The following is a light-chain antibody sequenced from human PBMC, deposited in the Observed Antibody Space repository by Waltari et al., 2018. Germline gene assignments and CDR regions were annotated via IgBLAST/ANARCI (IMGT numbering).Light chain of an antibody. CDR2: YTS. Sequence: DIQMTQSPSSLSASVGDTVTITCRASQGIHYFLAWYQQKPGKAPRPLIYYTSILESGVPSRFSGSTSGTDFTLTISSLQPEDFATYYCQHHSTYPYSFGQGTKVEIK. CDR3: QHHSTYPYS. J-gene: IGKJ2*03. V-gene: IGKV1-16*01. CDR1: QGIHYF.